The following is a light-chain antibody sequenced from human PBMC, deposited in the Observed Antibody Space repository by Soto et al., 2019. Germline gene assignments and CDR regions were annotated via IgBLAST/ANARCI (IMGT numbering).Light chain of an antibody. CDR1: SSDVGSYNL. CDR3: CSYAGSSTFAYV. J-gene: IGLJ1*01. Sequence: QSVLTQPASVSGSPGQSITISCTGTSSDVGSYNLVSWYQQHPGKAPKLMIYEGSQRPSGVSIRFSGSKSGNTASLTISGLQAEDEADYSRCSYAGSSTFAYVFGTGTKVTVL. V-gene: IGLV2-23*03. CDR2: EGS.